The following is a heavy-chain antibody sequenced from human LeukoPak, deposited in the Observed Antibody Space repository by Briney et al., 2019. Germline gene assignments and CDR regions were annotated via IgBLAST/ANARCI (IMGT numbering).Heavy chain of an antibody. CDR1: GDSISSYY. J-gene: IGHJ6*03. CDR3: ARHGVDVTTIPDYSYYYMDV. CDR2: IHSRGSA. V-gene: IGHV4-4*09. D-gene: IGHD3-3*01. Sequence: SETLSLSCAVSGDSISSYYWSWIRQPPGKGLEWIAYIHSRGSADYNPSLKSRVTISVDTSKNQASLKLNSVTAADTAVYYCARHGVDVTTIPDYSYYYMDVWGKGTTVTVSS.